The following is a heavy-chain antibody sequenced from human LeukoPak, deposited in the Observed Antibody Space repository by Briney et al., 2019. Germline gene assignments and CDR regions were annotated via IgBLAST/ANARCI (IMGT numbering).Heavy chain of an antibody. CDR1: GFTFSYFG. D-gene: IGHD3-22*01. CDR2: IWYDGSNK. Sequence: GGSLRLSXAASGFTFSYFGMHWVRQAPGKGLERVALIWYDGSNKYYADSVKGRFTISRDNSNNTLYLQMNSLRVEDTAVYYCARDRSDSFDSTGYFPEYYFDYWGQGTLVTVSS. J-gene: IGHJ4*02. CDR3: ARDRSDSFDSTGYFPEYYFDY. V-gene: IGHV3-33*01.